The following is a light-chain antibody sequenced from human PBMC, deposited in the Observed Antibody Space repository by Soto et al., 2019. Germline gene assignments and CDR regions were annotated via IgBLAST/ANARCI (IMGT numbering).Light chain of an antibody. V-gene: IGKV3-20*01. CDR1: QSVSSSY. Sequence: EIVLTQSPGTLSLSPGERATLSGRASQSVSSSYLAWDQQKVGQAPRLLIYGVSSRATGIPDRFSGSGSGTAFTLTISRLEPEDFAVYYCQPYGSSPWTFGQGTKVEIK. J-gene: IGKJ1*01. CDR3: QPYGSSPWT. CDR2: GVS.